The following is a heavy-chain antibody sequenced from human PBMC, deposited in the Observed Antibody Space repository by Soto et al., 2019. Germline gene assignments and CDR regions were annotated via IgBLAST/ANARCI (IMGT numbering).Heavy chain of an antibody. V-gene: IGHV4-39*01. CDR1: GGYISGSTSY. CDR3: ARGGFRGYYYYYYGMDV. J-gene: IGHJ6*02. D-gene: IGHD2-15*01. Sequence: SETLSLTCTVSGGYISGSTSYWGWIRQPPGKGLEWIGNIYYSGNTYYHPSLKSRLTISVDTSKNQFSLRLSSVTAADTAVYYCARGGFRGYYYYYYGMDVWGQGTTVTVSS. CDR2: IYYSGNT.